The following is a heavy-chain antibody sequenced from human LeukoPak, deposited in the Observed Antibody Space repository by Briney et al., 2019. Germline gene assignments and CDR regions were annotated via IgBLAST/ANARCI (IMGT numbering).Heavy chain of an antibody. V-gene: IGHV3-48*01. CDR2: ISSGSRTI. CDR3: ARESISGHRDFDY. J-gene: IGHJ4*02. D-gene: IGHD1-20*01. Sequence: PGGSLRLSCAASGFTFSSYSMNWLRQAPGMGLEWLSYISSGSRTIYYADSVKGRFTVSRDNAKSSLYLQMNSLRAEDTAVYYCARESISGHRDFDYWGQGTLVTVSS. CDR1: GFTFSSYS.